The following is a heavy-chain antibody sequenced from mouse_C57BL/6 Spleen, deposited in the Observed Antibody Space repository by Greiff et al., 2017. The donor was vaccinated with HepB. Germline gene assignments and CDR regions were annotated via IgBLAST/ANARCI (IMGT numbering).Heavy chain of an antibody. J-gene: IGHJ4*01. V-gene: IGHV5-17*01. CDR1: GFTFSDYG. CDR3: ARRGITTVVDYYAMDY. Sequence: EVKVVESGGGLVKPGGSLKLSCAASGFTFSDYGMHWVRQAPEKGLEWVAYISSGSSTIYYADTVKGRFTISRDNAKNTLFLQMTSLRSEDTAMYYCARRGITTVVDYYAMDYWGQGTSVTVSS. CDR2: ISSGSSTI. D-gene: IGHD1-1*01.